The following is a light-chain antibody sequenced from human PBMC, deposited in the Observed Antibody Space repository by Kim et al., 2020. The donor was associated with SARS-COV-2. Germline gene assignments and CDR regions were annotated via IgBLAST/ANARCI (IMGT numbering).Light chain of an antibody. J-gene: IGKJ4*02. Sequence: VSPGEGVTRSCRASQRINNNLAWYHQKPGQAPRLVIYGASTRATGIPARFSGSGSGTEFTLTISSLQPEDSAVYYCQQYYLWPRTFGVGTKVDIK. CDR3: QQYYLWPRT. CDR2: GAS. CDR1: QRINNN. V-gene: IGKV3-15*01.